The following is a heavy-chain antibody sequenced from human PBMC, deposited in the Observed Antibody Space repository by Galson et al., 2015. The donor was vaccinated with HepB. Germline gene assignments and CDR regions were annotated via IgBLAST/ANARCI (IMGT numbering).Heavy chain of an antibody. CDR3: AKDASFRGRDKGWFDP. D-gene: IGHD2-21*01. CDR1: GFTFSSYG. V-gene: IGHV3-30*18. Sequence: SLRLSCAASGFTFSSYGLHWVRQATGKGLEWVAVISYDGSNKYYADSVKGRFTISRDNSKNTLYLQMNSLRAEDTAVYYCAKDASFRGRDKGWFDPWGQGTLVTVSS. J-gene: IGHJ5*02. CDR2: ISYDGSNK.